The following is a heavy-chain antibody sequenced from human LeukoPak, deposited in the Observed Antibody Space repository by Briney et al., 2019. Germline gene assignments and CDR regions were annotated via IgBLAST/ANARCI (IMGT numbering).Heavy chain of an antibody. J-gene: IGHJ6*03. V-gene: IGHV3-21*01. Sequence: GGSLRLSCAASGFTFSSYSMNWVRQAPGKGLEWVSSIGSSSSYTYYADSVKGRFTISRDNAKNTLYLQMNSLRAEDTAVYYCARVGSTSTLIHLYYYYMDVWGKGTTVTISS. CDR2: IGSSSSYT. D-gene: IGHD1-1*01. CDR1: GFTFSSYS. CDR3: ARVGSTSTLIHLYYYYMDV.